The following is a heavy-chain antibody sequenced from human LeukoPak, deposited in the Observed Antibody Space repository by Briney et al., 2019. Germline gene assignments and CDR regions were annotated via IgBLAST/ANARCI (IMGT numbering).Heavy chain of an antibody. CDR2: IIPMLDIA. Sequence: SVKVSCKASGGTFSSYAISWVRQAPGQGLEWMGRIIPMLDIANNVQKFQGRVTITADKSTSTVYMELSSLRSEDTAVYYCASVLYCGADCYSGRYFFDYWGQGTLVTVSS. J-gene: IGHJ4*02. CDR3: ASVLYCGADCYSGRYFFDY. CDR1: GGTFSSYA. D-gene: IGHD2-21*02. V-gene: IGHV1-69*04.